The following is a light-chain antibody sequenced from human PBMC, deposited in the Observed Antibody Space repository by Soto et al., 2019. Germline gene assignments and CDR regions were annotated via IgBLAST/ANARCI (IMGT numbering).Light chain of an antibody. J-gene: IGKJ4*01. CDR2: DAS. CDR1: QSVSSSY. CDR3: QQRSNWPLT. V-gene: IGKV3-11*01. Sequence: EVVLTQSPGTLSLSPGERATLSCRASQSVSSSYLAWYQQRPGQAPRLLIYDASYRATGIPARFSGSGSGTDFALTISSLEPEDFAVYYCQQRSNWPLTFGGRSMVDI.